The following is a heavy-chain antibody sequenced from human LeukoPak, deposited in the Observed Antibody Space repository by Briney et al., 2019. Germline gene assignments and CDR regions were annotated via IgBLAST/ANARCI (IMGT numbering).Heavy chain of an antibody. Sequence: GGSLRLSCAASGFTFSSYAMSWVRQAPGKGLEWVSAISGSGGSTYYADSVKGRFTISRDNSKNTLYLQMNSLRAEDTAVYYCAKVAIWYGYYRLGPYYFDYWGQGTLVTVSS. CDR3: AKVAIWYGYYRLGPYYFDY. D-gene: IGHD3-3*01. V-gene: IGHV3-23*01. J-gene: IGHJ4*02. CDR2: ISGSGGST. CDR1: GFTFSSYA.